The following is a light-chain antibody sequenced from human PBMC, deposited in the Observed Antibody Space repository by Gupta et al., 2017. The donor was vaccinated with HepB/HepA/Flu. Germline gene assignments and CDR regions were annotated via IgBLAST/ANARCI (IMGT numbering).Light chain of an antibody. CDR3: HQYENLRMCI. J-gene: IGKJ2*04. Sequence: DIQMTQSPSSLSASVGDRVTITCQASQDISNYLTWYQQKPGKAPKLLIYDASNWETGVPSRFSGSGSGTDVTFTISSLQPEDIASYYCHQYENLRMCIFGEGTKLEIK. CDR1: QDISNY. CDR2: DAS. V-gene: IGKV1-33*01.